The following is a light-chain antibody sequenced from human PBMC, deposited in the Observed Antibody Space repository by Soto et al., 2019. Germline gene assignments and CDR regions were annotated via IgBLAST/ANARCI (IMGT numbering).Light chain of an antibody. CDR2: DVS. CDR1: SSDVGGYNY. Sequence: QSALTQPASVSGSPGQSITISCTGTSSDVGGYNYVSWYQQHPGKAPKLMIYDVSYRPSGVSNRFSASKSGSTASLIISGLQAEDEADYYCSSYSSSSTYVFGTGTKVTVL. J-gene: IGLJ1*01. CDR3: SSYSSSSTYV. V-gene: IGLV2-14*01.